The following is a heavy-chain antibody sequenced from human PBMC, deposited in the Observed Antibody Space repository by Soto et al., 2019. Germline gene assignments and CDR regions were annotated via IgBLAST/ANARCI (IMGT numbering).Heavy chain of an antibody. CDR1: GFTFSNAW. J-gene: IGHJ3*02. CDR3: ARGRGRSQKDGFDI. D-gene: IGHD3-10*01. Sequence: GGSLRLSCAASGFTFSNAWMNWVRQAPGKGLEWVSSISWNSGSIGHADSVKGRFTISRDKAKKSLYLQMNSLRAEDTALYFCARGRGRSQKDGFDIWGPGTMVTVSS. V-gene: IGHV3-9*01. CDR2: ISWNSGSI.